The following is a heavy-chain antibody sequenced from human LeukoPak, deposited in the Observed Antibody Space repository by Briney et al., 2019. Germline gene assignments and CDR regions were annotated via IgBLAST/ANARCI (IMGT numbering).Heavy chain of an antibody. CDR1: GYSINSAFY. CDR3: VRDGYYGSGSPGWFGP. J-gene: IGHJ5*02. CDR2: VFHRGTT. D-gene: IGHD3-10*01. V-gene: IGHV4-38-2*02. Sequence: SETLSLTCTVSGYSINSAFYWGWIRVPPGKGLEWIGSVFHRGTTYYNSSLKSRVNISIDTSKNQFSLKLNSLTAEDTAMYYCVRDGYYGSGSPGWFGPWGPGTLVIVSA.